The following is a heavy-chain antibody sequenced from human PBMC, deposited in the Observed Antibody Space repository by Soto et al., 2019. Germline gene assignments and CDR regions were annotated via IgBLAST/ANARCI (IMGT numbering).Heavy chain of an antibody. CDR3: ARVGYGDSKPYVDP. J-gene: IGHJ5*02. D-gene: IGHD4-17*01. CDR2: INHSGST. CDR1: GGSFSGYY. V-gene: IGHV4-34*01. Sequence: QVQLQQWGAGLLKPSETLSLTCAVYGGSFSGYYWSWIRQPPGKGLEWIGEINHSGSTNYNPSLKSRVTISVDTSKNQFSLKLSSVTAADTAVYYCARVGYGDSKPYVDPWGQGTLVTVSS.